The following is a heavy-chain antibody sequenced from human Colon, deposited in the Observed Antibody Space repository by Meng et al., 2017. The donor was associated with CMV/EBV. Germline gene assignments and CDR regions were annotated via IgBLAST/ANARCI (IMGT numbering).Heavy chain of an antibody. J-gene: IGHJ5*02. D-gene: IGHD2-2*01. CDR1: GFTFSSYA. Sequence: GESLKISCAASGFTFSSYAMSWVRQAPGKGLEWVSAISGSGGSTYYADSVKGRFAISRDNAKNTLYLQMNSLRAEDTAVYYCARASRADCSGPSCYSWFDPWGQGTLVTVSS. V-gene: IGHV3-23*01. CDR2: ISGSGGST. CDR3: ARASRADCSGPSCYSWFDP.